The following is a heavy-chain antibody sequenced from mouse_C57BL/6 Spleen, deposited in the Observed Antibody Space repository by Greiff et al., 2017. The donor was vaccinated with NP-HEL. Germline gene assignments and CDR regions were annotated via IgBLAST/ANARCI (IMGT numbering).Heavy chain of an antibody. CDR1: GYTFTEYT. V-gene: IGHV1-62-2*01. CDR2: FYPGSGSI. D-gene: IGHD2-1*01. Sequence: VQLQQSGAELVKPGASVKLSCKASGYTFTEYTIHWVKQRSGQGLEWIGWFYPGSGSIKYNEKFKDKATLTADKSSSTVYMELSRLTSEDSAVYFCARHEEGYGNYGNWYFDVWGTGTTVTVSS. J-gene: IGHJ1*03. CDR3: ARHEEGYGNYGNWYFDV.